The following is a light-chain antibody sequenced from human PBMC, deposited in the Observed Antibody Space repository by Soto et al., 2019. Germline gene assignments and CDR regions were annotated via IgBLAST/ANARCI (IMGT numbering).Light chain of an antibody. J-gene: IGLJ2*01. V-gene: IGLV2-14*01. CDR1: SSDVGGYNY. CDR3: SSYTSSSTLDVV. CDR2: DVS. Sequence: QSALTHPASVSGSPGQSITISCTGTSSDVGGYNYVSWYQQHPGKAPKLMIYDVSTRPSGVSNRFSGSKSGNTASLTISGRHAEDAADYYCSSYTSSSTLDVVVGGGSELTVL.